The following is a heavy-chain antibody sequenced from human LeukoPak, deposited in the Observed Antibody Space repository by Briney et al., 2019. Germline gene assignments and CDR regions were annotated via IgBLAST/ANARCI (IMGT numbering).Heavy chain of an antibody. CDR3: AKDHPSSGWPAFDY. CDR2: ISNIDKT. CDR1: GFSVSSRA. Sequence: GGSLRLSCAASGFSVSSRAMSWVRQAPGKGLEWVASISNIDKTYYADSVRGRFTISRDNFENTVSLQMDSLRAEDTALYFCAKDHPSSGWPAFDYWGQGTQVTVSS. D-gene: IGHD6-19*01. V-gene: IGHV3-23*01. J-gene: IGHJ4*02.